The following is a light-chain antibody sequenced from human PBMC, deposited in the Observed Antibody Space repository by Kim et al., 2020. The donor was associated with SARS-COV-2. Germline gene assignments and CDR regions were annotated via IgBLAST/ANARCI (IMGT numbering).Light chain of an antibody. Sequence: APGKTARINCGGTNLGGKGGNWYQQRPGQATVLVIYYDADRPSGVPERFSGSNSGNTATLTISGVEAGDEADYYCQVWDTSTEHILFGGGTQLTVL. V-gene: IGLV3-21*04. CDR3: QVWDTSTEHIL. CDR2: YDA. J-gene: IGLJ2*01. CDR1: NLGGKG.